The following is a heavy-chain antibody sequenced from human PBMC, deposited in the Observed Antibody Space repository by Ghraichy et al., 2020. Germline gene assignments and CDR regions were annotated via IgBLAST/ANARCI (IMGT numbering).Heavy chain of an antibody. V-gene: IGHV4-59*08. CDR2: IYYSGST. CDR3: ATTYCGGDCPPGAFDI. CDR1: GGSISSYY. D-gene: IGHD2-21*02. J-gene: IGHJ3*02. Sequence: SETLSLTCTVSGGSISSYYWSWIRQPPGKGLEWIGYIYYSGSTNYNPSLKSRVTISVDTSKNQFSLKLSSVTAADTAVYYCATTYCGGDCPPGAFDIWGQGTMVTVSS.